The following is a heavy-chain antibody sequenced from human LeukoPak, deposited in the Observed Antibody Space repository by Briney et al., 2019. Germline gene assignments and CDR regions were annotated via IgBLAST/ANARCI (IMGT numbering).Heavy chain of an antibody. CDR1: GGSFSGYY. J-gene: IGHJ3*02. CDR2: INHSGST. CDR3: ARATPGYYDSSGYYLVAFDI. D-gene: IGHD3-22*01. Sequence: SETLSLTCAVYGGSFSGYYWSWIRQPPGKGLEWIGEINHSGSTNYNPSLKSRVTISVDTSKNQFSLKLSSVTAADTAVYYCARATPGYYDSSGYYLVAFDIRGQGTMVTVSS. V-gene: IGHV4-34*01.